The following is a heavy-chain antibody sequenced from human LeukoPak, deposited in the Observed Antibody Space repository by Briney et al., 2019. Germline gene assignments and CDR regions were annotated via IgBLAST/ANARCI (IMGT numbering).Heavy chain of an antibody. D-gene: IGHD3-10*01. CDR3: AKDWRRGSGFDY. CDR1: GFTFSSYG. CDR2: IRYDGSNK. Sequence: HLGGSLRLSCAASGFTFSSYGMYWVRQAPGKGLEWVAFIRYDGSNKYYADSVKGRFTISRDNSKNTLYLQMNSLRAEDTAVYYCAKDWRRGSGFDYWGQGTLVTVSS. J-gene: IGHJ4*02. V-gene: IGHV3-30*02.